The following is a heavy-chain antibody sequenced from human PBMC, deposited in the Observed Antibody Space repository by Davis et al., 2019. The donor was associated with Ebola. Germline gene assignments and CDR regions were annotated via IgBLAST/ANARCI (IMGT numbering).Heavy chain of an antibody. D-gene: IGHD6-6*01. CDR1: GDSISSSGYS. V-gene: IGHV4-30-2*01. J-gene: IGHJ6*04. CDR3: ARGNGSSTPLVYYYYGMDV. Sequence: SETLSLTCTVSGDSISSSGYSWSWIRQPPGKGLEWIGCIYHTGSTYYNPSLKSRVTISVDRSKNLFSLKLSSVTAADTAVYYCARGNGSSTPLVYYYYGMDVWGKGTTVTVSS. CDR2: IYHTGST.